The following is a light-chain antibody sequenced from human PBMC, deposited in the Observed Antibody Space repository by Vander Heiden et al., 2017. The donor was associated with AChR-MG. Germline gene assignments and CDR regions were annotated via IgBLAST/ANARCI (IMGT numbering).Light chain of an antibody. Sequence: QSVLTQPPSVSEAPGQGVIISCTGTSSNIGADFAVHWYQHVPETAPKLLIYGNNNRPSGVPDRFSGSKSGTSASLAITGLQAEDEADYYCQSYDSSLSGLVFGGGTKLTVL. J-gene: IGLJ2*01. CDR3: QSYDSSLSGLV. V-gene: IGLV1-40*01. CDR1: SSNIGADFA. CDR2: GNN.